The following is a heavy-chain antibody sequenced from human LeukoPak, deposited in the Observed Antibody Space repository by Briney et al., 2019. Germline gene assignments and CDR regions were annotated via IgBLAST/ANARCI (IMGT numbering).Heavy chain of an antibody. Sequence: SGTLSLTCAVSGYPISSGYYWGWIRQPSGKGLEWIGSMHRGGSTYYNPALRSRVTLSIDTSKNQFSLNVNSVTAADTALYYCARSWNYGRAVEAFDIWGQGTMVTVSS. J-gene: IGHJ3*02. CDR1: GYPISSGYY. D-gene: IGHD1-7*01. V-gene: IGHV4-38-2*01. CDR3: ARSWNYGRAVEAFDI. CDR2: MHRGGST.